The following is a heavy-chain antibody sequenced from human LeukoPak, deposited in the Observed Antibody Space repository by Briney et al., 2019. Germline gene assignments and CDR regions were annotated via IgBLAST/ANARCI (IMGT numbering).Heavy chain of an antibody. D-gene: IGHD6-13*01. Sequence: ASVKVSCKASGYTFTSYDINWVRQATGQGLEWMGWMNPNSGNTGYAQKFQGRVTMTRNTSISTAYMELSSLRSEDTAVYYCARGRTAAADLKYFQHWGQGTLVTVSS. CDR2: MNPNSGNT. V-gene: IGHV1-8*01. J-gene: IGHJ1*01. CDR3: ARGRTAAADLKYFQH. CDR1: GYTFTSYD.